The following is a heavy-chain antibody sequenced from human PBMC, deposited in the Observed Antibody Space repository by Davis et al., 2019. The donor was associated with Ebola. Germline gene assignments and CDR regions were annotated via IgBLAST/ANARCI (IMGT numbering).Heavy chain of an antibody. D-gene: IGHD3-3*01. J-gene: IGHJ5*02. Sequence: AASVKVSCKASGYTFTSYAMHWVRQAPGQRLEWMGWINAGNGNTKYSQKFRGRVTITRDTSASTAYMELSSLRSDDTAVYYCARAGNLEWLLLEGWFDPWGQGTLVTVSS. CDR2: INAGNGNT. CDR1: GYTFTSYA. CDR3: ARAGNLEWLLLEGWFDP. V-gene: IGHV1-3*01.